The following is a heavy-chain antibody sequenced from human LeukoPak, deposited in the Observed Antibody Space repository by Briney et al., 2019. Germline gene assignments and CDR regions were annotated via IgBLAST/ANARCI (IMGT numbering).Heavy chain of an antibody. CDR2: IYTSGST. J-gene: IGHJ6*03. D-gene: IGHD3-3*01. V-gene: IGHV4-4*07. CDR3: ARDLSYDFWSGYRGTEYYYYYMDV. Sequence: PSETLSLTCTVSGGSISSYYWSWIRQPAGKGLEWIGRIYTSGSTNYNPSLKSRVTMSVDTSKNQFSLKLSSATAADTAVYYCARDLSYDFWSGYRGTEYYYYYMDVWGKGTTVTVSS. CDR1: GGSISSYY.